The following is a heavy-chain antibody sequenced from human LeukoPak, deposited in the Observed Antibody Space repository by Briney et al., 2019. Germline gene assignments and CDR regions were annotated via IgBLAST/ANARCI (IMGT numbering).Heavy chain of an antibody. Sequence: PSETLSLTCTVSGGSISSYYWSWIRQPPGKGLEWIGSIYHSGSTYYNPSLKSRVTISVDTSKNQFSLKLSSVTAADTAVYYCAREMTTVTNYYYYYMDVWGKGTTVTVSS. CDR3: AREMTTVTNYYYYYMDV. V-gene: IGHV4-38-2*02. CDR2: IYHSGST. D-gene: IGHD4-17*01. CDR1: GGSISSYY. J-gene: IGHJ6*03.